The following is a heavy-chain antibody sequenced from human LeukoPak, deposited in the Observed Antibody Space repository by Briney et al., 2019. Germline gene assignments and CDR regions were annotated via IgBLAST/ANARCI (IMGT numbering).Heavy chain of an antibody. CDR2: ISGSGGST. J-gene: IGHJ4*02. D-gene: IGHD3-22*01. CDR3: AKGPPGNMIVIGFDY. Sequence: GGSLRLSCAASGFTFSSYAMSWVRQAPGKGLEWVSAISGSGGSTYYADSVKGRFTISRDNSKNTLYLQMNSLRAEDRAVYYCAKGPPGNMIVIGFDYWGQGTLVTVSS. CDR1: GFTFSSYA. V-gene: IGHV3-23*01.